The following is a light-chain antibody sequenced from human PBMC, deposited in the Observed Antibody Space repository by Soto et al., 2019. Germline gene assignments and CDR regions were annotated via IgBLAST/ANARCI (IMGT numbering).Light chain of an antibody. CDR1: SSDVGGYNS. CDR2: GVT. J-gene: IGLJ1*01. Sequence: QSVLTQPASVSGSPGQSITISCTGTSSDVGGYNSVSWYQQHPGKAPKLILYGVTDRPSGVSYRFPGSKSGNTASLTISGLQAADEADYFCSSFTSSMTNVFGSGTKVTVL. CDR3: SSFTSSMTNV. V-gene: IGLV2-14*01.